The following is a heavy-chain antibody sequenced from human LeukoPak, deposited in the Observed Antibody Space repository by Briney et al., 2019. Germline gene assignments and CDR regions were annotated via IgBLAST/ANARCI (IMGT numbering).Heavy chain of an antibody. V-gene: IGHV3-73*01. J-gene: IGHJ3*02. D-gene: IGHD3-9*01. CDR3: TRPPYYDILTGYSDAFDI. CDR2: IRSKANSYAT. Sequence: GGSLRLSCAASGFTFSGSAMHWVRQASGKGLEWVGRIRSKANSYATAYAASVKGRFTISRDDSKNTAYLQMNSLKTEDTAVYYRTRPPYYDILTGYSDAFDIWGQGTMVTVSS. CDR1: GFTFSGSA.